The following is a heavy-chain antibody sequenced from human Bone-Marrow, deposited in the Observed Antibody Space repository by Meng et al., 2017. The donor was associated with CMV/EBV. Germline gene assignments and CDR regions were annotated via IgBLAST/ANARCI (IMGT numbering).Heavy chain of an antibody. CDR1: GGSFNDYF. CDR2: VTHSGST. J-gene: IGHJ5*02. CDR3: ARGPLYGSDTSCADT. V-gene: IGHV4-34*01. Sequence: SETLSLTCAVYGGSFNDYFWDWFRQPPGKGLEWIGQVTHSGSTIYSPSLKSRVTISVDTSKNQFFLKLRSVTAADAAVYYCARGPLYGSDTSCADTWGQGTLVTVSS. D-gene: IGHD2-2*01.